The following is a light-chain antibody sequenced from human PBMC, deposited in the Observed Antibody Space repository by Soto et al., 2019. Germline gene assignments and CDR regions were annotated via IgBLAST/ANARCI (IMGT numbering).Light chain of an antibody. V-gene: IGKV3-20*01. J-gene: IGKJ1*01. CDR2: GAS. CDR3: QQYGSSGT. CDR1: QSVSNNY. Sequence: EIVLTQSPATLSLSPGERATLSCRASQSVSNNYLAWYQQKPGQAPRLLIYGASNRATGIPDRFSGSGSGTDFTLNISSLEPEDFAVYYCQQYGSSGTFGQGTKVDIX.